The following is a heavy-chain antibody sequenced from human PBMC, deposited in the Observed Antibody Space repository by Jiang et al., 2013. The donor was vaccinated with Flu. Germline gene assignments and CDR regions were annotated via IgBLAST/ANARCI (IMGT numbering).Heavy chain of an antibody. CDR2: ISAYNGNT. J-gene: IGHJ4*02. D-gene: IGHD4-17*01. CDR3: ARAEPLGGDLDY. Sequence: RQAPGQGLEWMGWISAYNGNTNYAQKLQGRVTMTTDTSTSTAYMELRSLRSDDAAVYYCARAEPLGGDLDYWGQGTLVTVSS. V-gene: IGHV1-18*01.